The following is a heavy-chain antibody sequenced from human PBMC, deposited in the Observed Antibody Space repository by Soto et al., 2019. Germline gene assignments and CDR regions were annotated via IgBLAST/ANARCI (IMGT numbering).Heavy chain of an antibody. CDR2: IYHSGNT. D-gene: IGHD3-22*01. V-gene: IGHV4-4*02. CDR1: GDSITSSHW. J-gene: IGHJ3*02. Sequence: QVQLQESGPGLVKPSGTLSLTCTVSGDSITSSHWGSWVRQPPGKGLEWIGEIYHSGNTKYNPSLESRVTISVDKSNNQFSLNLSSVTAADTAVYYCAREAAITMIVVAETFDIWGQGTMVTVSS. CDR3: AREAAITMIVVAETFDI.